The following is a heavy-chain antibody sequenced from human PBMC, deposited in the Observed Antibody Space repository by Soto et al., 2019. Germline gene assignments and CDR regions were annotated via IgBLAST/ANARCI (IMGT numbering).Heavy chain of an antibody. V-gene: IGHV3-23*02. D-gene: IGHD5-12*01. CDR3: AIERAMISYYPH. CDR2: IIGRGYSV. J-gene: IGHJ4*02. Sequence: PGESLSLTCAASGFTFSTYAMRWVRQAPGEGVEWVSSIIGRGYSVSYDESVKGRFSISRDNSKNQLYLELNSLSAEDTAIYFCAIERAMISYYPHCGQGTQVTVSS. CDR1: GFTFSTYA.